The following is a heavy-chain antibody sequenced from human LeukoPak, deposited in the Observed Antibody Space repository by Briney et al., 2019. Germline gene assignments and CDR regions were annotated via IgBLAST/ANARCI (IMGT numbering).Heavy chain of an antibody. Sequence: KPSETLSLTCTVSGGSISNYYWSWIRQSPEKGLEWIGYVYYSGTTNYNPSLKSRVTISVDTSKNQFSLKLNSVTAADTAVYYCARDRGLWFGELLDYWGPGTLVTVSS. CDR1: GGSISNYY. V-gene: IGHV4-59*01. CDR3: ARDRGLWFGELLDY. CDR2: VYYSGTT. J-gene: IGHJ4*02. D-gene: IGHD3-10*01.